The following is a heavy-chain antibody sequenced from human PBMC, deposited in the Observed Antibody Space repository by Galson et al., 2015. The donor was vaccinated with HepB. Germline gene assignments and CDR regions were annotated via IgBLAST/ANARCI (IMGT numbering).Heavy chain of an antibody. CDR3: AKGRQSLTSCLDY. Sequence: SLRLSCAASRFTFSSYAMTWVRQVPGKGLKWVSTIGGSGRNRYYSESVKGRFTISRDNSKNTLYLQMNSLRAEDTATYYCAKGRQSLTSCLDYWGQGILVTVSS. CDR2: IGGSGRNR. J-gene: IGHJ4*02. D-gene: IGHD2-2*01. V-gene: IGHV3-23*01. CDR1: RFTFSSYA.